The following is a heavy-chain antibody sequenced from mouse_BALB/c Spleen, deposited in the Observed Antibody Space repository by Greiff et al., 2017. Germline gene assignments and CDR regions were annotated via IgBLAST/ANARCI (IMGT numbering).Heavy chain of an antibody. J-gene: IGHJ2*01. D-gene: IGHD1-1*01. CDR1: GYTFTSDW. CDR2: INPSNGRT. CDR3: ARGLDYGSSPFDY. V-gene: IGHV1S81*02. Sequence: QVQLQQPGAELVKPGASVKLSCKASGYTFTSDWMHWVKQRPGQGLEWIGEINPSNGRTNYNEKFKSKATLTVDKSSSTAYMQLSSLTSEDSAVYYCARGLDYGSSPFDYWGQGTTLTVSS.